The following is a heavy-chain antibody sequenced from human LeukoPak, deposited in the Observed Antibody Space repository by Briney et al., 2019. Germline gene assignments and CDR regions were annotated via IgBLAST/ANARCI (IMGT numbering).Heavy chain of an antibody. CDR1: GGSISSGDYY. J-gene: IGHJ2*01. D-gene: IGHD3-10*01. Sequence: PSETLSLTCTVSGGSISSGDYYWSWIRQPPGKGLEWIGYIYYSGSTYYNPSLKSRVTISVDTSKNQFSLKLSSVTAADTPVYYCARVVNTMVRGYWYFDLWGRGPLVTVSS. V-gene: IGHV4-30-4*08. CDR2: IYYSGST. CDR3: ARVVNTMVRGYWYFDL.